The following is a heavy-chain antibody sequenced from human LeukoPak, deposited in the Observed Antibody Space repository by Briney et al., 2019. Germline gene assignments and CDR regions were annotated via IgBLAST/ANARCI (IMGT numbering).Heavy chain of an antibody. V-gene: IGHV3-74*01. CDR3: ARDDPCVNGVCYTDFDY. J-gene: IGHJ4*02. CDR1: GFTFSDYW. Sequence: GGSLSLSCGASGFTFSDYWMNWVRQAPGKGLVWVAQMNSDGSITRYADSVKGRFTVSRDNTKNTLYLQMNSLRVEDTAVYYCARDDPCVNGVCYTDFDYWGQGTLVTVSS. CDR2: MNSDGSIT. D-gene: IGHD2-8*01.